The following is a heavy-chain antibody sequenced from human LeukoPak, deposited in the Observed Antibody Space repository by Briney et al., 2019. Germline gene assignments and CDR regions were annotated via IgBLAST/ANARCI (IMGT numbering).Heavy chain of an antibody. CDR1: GFTFSSYE. J-gene: IGHJ4*02. V-gene: IGHV3-48*03. D-gene: IGHD5-18*01. CDR2: ISNSGSTI. CDR3: ARGVGNNYGYPDY. Sequence: RGSLRLSCAASGFTFSSYEMNWVRQAPGKGLEWVSYISNSGSTIYYADSVKGRFTISRDSAKNSLYVQMNSLRAEDTAVYYCARGVGNNYGYPDYWGQGTLVTVSS.